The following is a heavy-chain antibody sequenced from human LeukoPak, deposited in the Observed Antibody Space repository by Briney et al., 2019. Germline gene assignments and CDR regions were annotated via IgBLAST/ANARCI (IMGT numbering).Heavy chain of an antibody. CDR1: GFPFSTYA. D-gene: IGHD6-19*01. CDR2: ISVSGGRT. CDR3: AKDTAVAGTGYFDY. Sequence: GGSLRLSCAASGFPFSTYAMSWVRQAPGKGLEWVSGISVSGGRTFYADTVKGRFTISRDNSKNTLYLQMNSLRAEDTAVYYCAKDTAVAGTGYFDYWGQGALVTVSS. V-gene: IGHV3-23*01. J-gene: IGHJ4*02.